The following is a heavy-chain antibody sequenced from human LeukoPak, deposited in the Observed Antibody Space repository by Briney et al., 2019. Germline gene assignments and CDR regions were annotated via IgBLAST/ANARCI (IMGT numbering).Heavy chain of an antibody. CDR1: GFTVSSYG. V-gene: IGHV3-30*03. Sequence: GGSLRLSCAASGFTVSSYGIHWVRQAPGKGLEWVAVISDDGSNTYYADSVKGRFTISRDNSKNTLYLQMNSLRAEDTAVYYCARAGYSSLKGYQEDDAFDIWGQGTMVTVSS. D-gene: IGHD6-19*01. CDR3: ARAGYSSLKGYQEDDAFDI. CDR2: ISDDGSNT. J-gene: IGHJ3*02.